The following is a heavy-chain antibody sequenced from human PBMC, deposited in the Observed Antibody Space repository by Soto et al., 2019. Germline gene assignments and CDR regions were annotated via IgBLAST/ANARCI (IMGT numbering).Heavy chain of an antibody. Sequence: TSETLSLTCTVSGGSISSYYWSWIRQPPGKGLEWIGYIYYSGSTNYNPSLKSRVTISVDTSKNQFSLKLSSVTAADTAVYYCARDGNRGGDCYSAGYFDYWGQGTLVTVSS. CDR2: IYYSGST. CDR1: GGSISSYY. D-gene: IGHD2-21*02. V-gene: IGHV4-59*01. CDR3: ARDGNRGGDCYSAGYFDY. J-gene: IGHJ4*02.